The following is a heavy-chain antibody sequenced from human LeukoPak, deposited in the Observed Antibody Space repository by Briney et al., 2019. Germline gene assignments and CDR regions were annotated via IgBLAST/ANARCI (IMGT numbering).Heavy chain of an antibody. J-gene: IGHJ3*02. D-gene: IGHD1-7*01. CDR2: IYYSGST. CDR3: ARDRELSAFDI. V-gene: IGHV4-39*07. Sequence: PSETLSLTCTVSGGSISSSSYYWGWIRQPPGKGLEWIGSIYYSGSTYYNPSLKSRVTISVDTSKNQFSLKLSSVTAADTAVYYCARDRELSAFDIWGQGTMVTVSS. CDR1: GGSISSSSYY.